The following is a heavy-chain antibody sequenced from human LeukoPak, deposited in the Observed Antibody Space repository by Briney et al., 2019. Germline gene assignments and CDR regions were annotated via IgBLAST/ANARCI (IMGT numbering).Heavy chain of an antibody. CDR3: ARGPPVMVRGPLAGGYYYYYGMDV. J-gene: IGHJ6*02. Sequence: KASETLSLTCTVSGGSIGSGSYYWSWIRQPPGKGLEWIGYIYYSGSTNYNPSLKSRVTISVDTSKNQFSLKLSSVTAADTAVYYCARGPPVMVRGPLAGGYYYYYGMDVWGQGTTVTVSS. CDR2: IYYSGST. CDR1: GGSIGSGSYY. D-gene: IGHD3-10*01. V-gene: IGHV4-61*01.